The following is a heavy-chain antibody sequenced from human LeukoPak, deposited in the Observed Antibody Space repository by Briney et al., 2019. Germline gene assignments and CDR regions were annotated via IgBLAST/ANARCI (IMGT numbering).Heavy chain of an antibody. CDR3: AKDLGAAVTVDY. CDR2: ISGSGGST. Sequence: GGSLRLSCAASGFTFSSYAMSWVRQAPGRGLEWVSAISGSGGSTYYADSVKGRFTISRDNSKNTLYLQMNSLRAEDTAVYYCAKDLGAAVTVDYWGQGTLVTVSS. CDR1: GFTFSSYA. V-gene: IGHV3-23*01. D-gene: IGHD4-17*01. J-gene: IGHJ4*02.